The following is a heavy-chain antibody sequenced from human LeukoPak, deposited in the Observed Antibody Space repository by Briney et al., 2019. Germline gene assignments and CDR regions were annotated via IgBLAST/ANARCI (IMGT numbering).Heavy chain of an antibody. Sequence: GASVKVSCKASGYTFTMYYIHWVRQAPGQGLEWMGMINPTDGATTYAQRFQGRITMTRDMSTTTVYMDLRSLGSEDTAVYFCARGQRGGLSGNLGGLFASYYTYYYMDVWGRGTMVTVSS. CDR1: GYTFTMYY. D-gene: IGHD3-3*01. V-gene: IGHV1-46*01. CDR3: ARGQRGGLSGNLGGLFASYYTYYYMDV. J-gene: IGHJ6*03. CDR2: INPTDGAT.